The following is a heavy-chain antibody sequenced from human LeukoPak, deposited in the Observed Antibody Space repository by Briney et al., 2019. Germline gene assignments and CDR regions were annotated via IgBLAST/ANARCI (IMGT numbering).Heavy chain of an antibody. V-gene: IGHV4-34*10. CDR2: VNHSGST. CDR3: ARYLRQPGTFYLDY. D-gene: IGHD3-16*01. J-gene: IGHJ4*02. Sequence: SETLSLTCAVYGGSFSGYYWSWIRQPPGKGLEWIGEVNHSGSTNYNPSLRSRVTVSVHTSKNQFSLKLTSVTAADSAVYYCARYLRQPGTFYLDYWGQGTLVTVSS. CDR1: GGSFSGYY.